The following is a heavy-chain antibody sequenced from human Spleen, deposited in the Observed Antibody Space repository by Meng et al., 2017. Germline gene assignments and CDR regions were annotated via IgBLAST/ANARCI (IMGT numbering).Heavy chain of an antibody. CDR1: GGSISSNNW. CDR2: IYHSGRT. D-gene: IGHD3-10*01. V-gene: IGHV4-4*02. J-gene: IGHJ5*02. CDR3: ASYVSGTYRFDP. Sequence: QVQLQESGPGLVKPSGTLSLTCAVSGGSISSNNWWSWVRQPPGKGLEWIGEIYHSGRTNYNPSLKSRVTMSVDRSKNQSSLKLSSVTAADTAVYYCASYVSGTYRFDPWGQGTLVTVSS.